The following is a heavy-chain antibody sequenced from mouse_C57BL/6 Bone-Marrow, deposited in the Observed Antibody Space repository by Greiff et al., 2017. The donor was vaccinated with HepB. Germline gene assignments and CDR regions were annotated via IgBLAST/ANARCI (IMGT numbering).Heavy chain of an antibody. CDR1: GYTFTSYW. J-gene: IGHJ2*01. D-gene: IGHD2-4*01. CDR2: IYPGSGST. Sequence: QVQLQQPGAELVKPGASVKMSCKASGYTFTSYWITWVKQRPGQGLEWIGDIYPGSGSTNYNEKFKSKATLTVDTSSSTAYMQLSSLTSEDSAVYYCARPTISLIYYDYDYFDYWGQGTTLTVSS. V-gene: IGHV1-55*01. CDR3: ARPTISLIYYDYDYFDY.